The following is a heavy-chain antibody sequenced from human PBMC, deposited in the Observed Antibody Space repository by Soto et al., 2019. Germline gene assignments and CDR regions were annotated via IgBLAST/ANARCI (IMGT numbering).Heavy chain of an antibody. CDR3: AGDYYDFWSGSIVDSGMDV. Sequence: SETLSLTCTVSCGSVSSRSYYWSWIRQPPGKGLEWIGYIYYSGSTNYNPSLKSRVTISVDTSKNQFSLKLSSVTAADTAVYYCAGDYYDFWSGSIVDSGMDVWGQGTTVTVSS. J-gene: IGHJ6*02. CDR1: CGSVSSRSYY. CDR2: IYYSGST. D-gene: IGHD3-3*01. V-gene: IGHV4-61*01.